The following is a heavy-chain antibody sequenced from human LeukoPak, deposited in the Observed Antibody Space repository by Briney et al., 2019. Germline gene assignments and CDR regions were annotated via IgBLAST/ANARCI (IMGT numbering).Heavy chain of an antibody. J-gene: IGHJ6*03. V-gene: IGHV3-33*06. D-gene: IGHD6-6*01. Sequence: GGSLRLSCAASGFTFSSYGMHWVRQAPGKGLEWVAVIWYDGSNKYYADSVKGRFTISRDNSKNTLYLQMNSLRAEDTAVYYCAKTGYSSSSGPFDYYYYYMDVWGKGTTVTVSS. CDR2: IWYDGSNK. CDR3: AKTGYSSSSGPFDYYYYYMDV. CDR1: GFTFSSYG.